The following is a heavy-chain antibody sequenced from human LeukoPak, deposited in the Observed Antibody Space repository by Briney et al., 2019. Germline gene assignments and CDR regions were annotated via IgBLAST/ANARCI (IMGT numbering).Heavy chain of an antibody. D-gene: IGHD5-18*01. CDR1: GGSISSGSYY. V-gene: IGHV4-61*02. CDR3: ASSSGYSYGYEYDY. Sequence: SQTLSLTCTASGGSISSGSYYWSWIRQPAGKGLEWIGRIYTSGSTNYNPSLKSRATISVDTSKNQFSLKLSSVTAADTAVYYCASSSGYSYGYEYDYWGQGTLVTVSS. J-gene: IGHJ4*02. CDR2: IYTSGST.